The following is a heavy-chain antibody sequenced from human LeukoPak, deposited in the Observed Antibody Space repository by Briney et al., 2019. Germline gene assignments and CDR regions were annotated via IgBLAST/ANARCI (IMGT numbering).Heavy chain of an antibody. V-gene: IGHV3-30*18. CDR2: ISYDGSNK. D-gene: IGHD5-18*01. J-gene: IGHJ4*02. Sequence: GRSLRLSCAASGFTFSSYGMHWVRQAPGKGLEWVAVISYDGSNKYYADSVKGRFTISRDNSKNTLYLQMNSLRAEDTAVYYCAKDSNTAMSFLGGQGTLVTVSS. CDR1: GFTFSSYG. CDR3: AKDSNTAMSFL.